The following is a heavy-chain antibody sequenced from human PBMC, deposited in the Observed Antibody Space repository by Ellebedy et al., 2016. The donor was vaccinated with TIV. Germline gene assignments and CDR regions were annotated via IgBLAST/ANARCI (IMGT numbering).Heavy chain of an antibody. J-gene: IGHJ1*01. CDR1: GGSFSGYY. CDR2: INHSGST. D-gene: IGHD4-11*01. V-gene: IGHV4-34*01. Sequence: SETLSLXXAVYGGSFSGYYWSWIRQPPGKGLEWIGEINHSGSTNYNPSLKSRVTISVDTSKNQFSLKLSSVTAADTAVYYCASDYSNGSEYFQHWGQGTLVTVSS. CDR3: ASDYSNGSEYFQH.